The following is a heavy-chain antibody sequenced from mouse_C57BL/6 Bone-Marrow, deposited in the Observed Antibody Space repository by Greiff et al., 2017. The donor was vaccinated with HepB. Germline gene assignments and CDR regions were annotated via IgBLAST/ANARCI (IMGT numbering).Heavy chain of an antibody. CDR3: VSPHGN. Sequence: EVQLVESGGGLVQPKASLTLSCAASGFSFNTYAMNWVRQAPGKGLEWVGPIRSKSNDYATYYAESVKDRFTISRDDSASMLYLQMNNLNTWATARYYCVSPHGNWGQGTLVTVSA. CDR2: IRSKSNDYAT. CDR1: GFSFNTYA. J-gene: IGHJ3*01. V-gene: IGHV10-1*01.